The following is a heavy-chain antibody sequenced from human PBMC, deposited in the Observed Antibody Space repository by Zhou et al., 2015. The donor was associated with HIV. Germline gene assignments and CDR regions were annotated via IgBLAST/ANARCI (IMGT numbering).Heavy chain of an antibody. CDR1: GYSFINYD. CDR2: ITSYSGDI. CDR3: ARDQSFDH. V-gene: IGHV1-18*01. Sequence: QVQLVQSEGEVKKPGASVKISCETFGYSFINYDLNWVRQAPGQGPEWMGRITSYSGDIDYALQFVGRVSVTTDTSTASAYLELRNLRGGDTAIYYCARDQSFDHWGQGTLVTVSS. J-gene: IGHJ4*02.